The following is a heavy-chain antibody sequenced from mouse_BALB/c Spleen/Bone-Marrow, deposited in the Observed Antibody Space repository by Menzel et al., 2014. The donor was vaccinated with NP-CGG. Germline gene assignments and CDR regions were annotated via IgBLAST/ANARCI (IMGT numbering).Heavy chain of an antibody. CDR3: ARGFDY. V-gene: IGHV1S81*02. CDR1: GYTFTNYW. CDR2: INPSNGRT. Sequence: QVQLQQPGAELVKPGASVKLSCKASGYTFTNYWMHWVKQRPGQGLEWIGEINPSNGRTNYNEKFKSKATLTVDKSSSTAYMQLSSPTSEDSAVYYCARGFDYWGQGTTLTVSS. J-gene: IGHJ2*01.